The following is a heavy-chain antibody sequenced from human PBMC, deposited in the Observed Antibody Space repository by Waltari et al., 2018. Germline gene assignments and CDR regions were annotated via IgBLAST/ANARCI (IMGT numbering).Heavy chain of an antibody. CDR3: ARLGYYGSGSYYNRDYYYGMDV. CDR1: Y. V-gene: IGHV4-34*01. J-gene: IGHJ6*02. CDR2: INHSGST. D-gene: IGHD3-10*01. Sequence: YWSWIRQPPGKGLEWIGEINHSGSTNYNPSLKSRVTISVDTSKNQFSLKLSSVTAADTAVYYWARLGYYGSGSYYNRDYYYGMDVWGQGTTVTVS.